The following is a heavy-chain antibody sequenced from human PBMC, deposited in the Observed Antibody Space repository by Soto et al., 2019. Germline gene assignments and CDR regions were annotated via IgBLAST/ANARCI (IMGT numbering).Heavy chain of an antibody. CDR3: ATIRTDFWFDP. CDR2: IDPSDGST. D-gene: IGHD3-3*01. V-gene: IGHV1-46*01. J-gene: IGHJ5*02. CDR1: GYTFTSYY. Sequence: ASVKVSCKASGYTFTSYYMHWVRQAPGKGLEWMGIIDPSDGSTTYAQKFQGRLTMTEDTSTDTAYMELSSLRSEDTAVYYCATIRTDFWFDPWGQGTLVTVSS.